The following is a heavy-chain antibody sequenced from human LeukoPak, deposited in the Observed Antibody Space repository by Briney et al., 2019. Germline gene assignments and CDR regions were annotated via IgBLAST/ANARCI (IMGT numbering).Heavy chain of an antibody. CDR1: GFTFSSYA. J-gene: IGHJ4*02. Sequence: GGSLRLSCAASGFTFSSYAMHWVRQAPGKGLEWVAVISYDGSNKYYADSVKGRFTISRDNSKNTLYLQMNSLRAEDTAVYYCAKVITTVVMRGFFDYWGQGTLVTVSS. CDR3: AKVITTVVMRGFFDY. V-gene: IGHV3-30-3*01. CDR2: ISYDGSNK. D-gene: IGHD4-23*01.